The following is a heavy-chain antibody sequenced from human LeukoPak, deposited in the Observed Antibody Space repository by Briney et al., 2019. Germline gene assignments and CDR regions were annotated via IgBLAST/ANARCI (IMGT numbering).Heavy chain of an antibody. J-gene: IGHJ6*03. V-gene: IGHV3-23*01. CDR1: GFTFSSYA. Sequence: GGSLRLSCAASGFTFSSYAMSWVRQAPGKGLAWVSAISGSGGSTYYADSVKGRFTISRDNSKNTLYLQMNSLRAEDTAVYYCAKGFYPTVSTPLYFYYYMDVWGKGTTVTVSS. CDR3: AKGFYPTVSTPLYFYYYMDV. D-gene: IGHD4-17*01. CDR2: ISGSGGST.